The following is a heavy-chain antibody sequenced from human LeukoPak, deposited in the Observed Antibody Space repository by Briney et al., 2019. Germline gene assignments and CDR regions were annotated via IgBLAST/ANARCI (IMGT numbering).Heavy chain of an antibody. CDR1: GGSISSSSYY. J-gene: IGHJ6*02. V-gene: IGHV4-39*01. D-gene: IGHD3-3*01. Sequence: PSETLSLTCTVSGGSISSSSYYWGWIRQPPGKGLEWIGGIYYSGSTYYNPSLKSRVTISVDTSKNQFSLKLSSVTAADTAVYYCASRLGSGMDVWGQGTTVTVSS. CDR2: IYYSGST. CDR3: ASRLGSGMDV.